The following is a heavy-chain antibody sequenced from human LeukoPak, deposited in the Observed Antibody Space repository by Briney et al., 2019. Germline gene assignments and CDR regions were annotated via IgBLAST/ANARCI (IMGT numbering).Heavy chain of an antibody. CDR2: INQDASEI. J-gene: IGHJ4*02. CDR3: ATDRDNSDRQKRFDS. Sequence: GGSLRLSCAASGFTFSTYWMNWYRQAPGKGLEWVGNINQDASEINYVDSVRGRFTISRDNAKNSLHLQMNSLRAEDTAVYYCATDRDNSDRQKRFDSSGQGTLVTVSS. CDR1: GFTFSTYW. V-gene: IGHV3-7*01. D-gene: IGHD1-26*01.